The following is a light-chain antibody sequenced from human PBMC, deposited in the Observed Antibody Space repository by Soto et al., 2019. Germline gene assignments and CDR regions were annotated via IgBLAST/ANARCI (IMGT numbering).Light chain of an antibody. Sequence: DIQMTQSPSTLSASVGDRVTITCRASQSISPWLAWYQQKPGKAPKLLIYAASSLQSGVPSRFSGSGSGTDFTLTITSLQPDDFATYYCQHYKMYSPWTFGQGTKV. CDR3: QHYKMYSPWT. V-gene: IGKV1-5*01. CDR2: AAS. J-gene: IGKJ1*01. CDR1: QSISPW.